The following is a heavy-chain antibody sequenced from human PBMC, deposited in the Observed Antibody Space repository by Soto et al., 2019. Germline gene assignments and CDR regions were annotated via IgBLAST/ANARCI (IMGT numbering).Heavy chain of an antibody. CDR3: ARDSSVVVGSYHFYYYYGMDV. Sequence: KTSETLSLTCTVSGGSISSGGYYWSWTRQHPGKGLEWIGYIYYSGSTYYNPSLKSRVTISVDTSKNQFSLKLSSVTAADTAVYYCARDSSVVVGSYHFYYYYGMDVWGQGTTVTVSS. D-gene: IGHD3-16*02. CDR1: GGSISSGGYY. CDR2: IYYSGST. V-gene: IGHV4-31*03. J-gene: IGHJ6*02.